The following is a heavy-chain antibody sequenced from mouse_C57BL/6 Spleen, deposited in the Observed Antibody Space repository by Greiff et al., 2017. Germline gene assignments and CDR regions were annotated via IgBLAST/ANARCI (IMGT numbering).Heavy chain of an antibody. Sequence: EVKLMESGPELVKPGASVKISCKASGYSFTGYYMNWVKQSPEKSLEWIGEINPSTGGTTYNQKFKAKATLTVDKSSSTAYMQLKSLTSEDSAVYYCARGGTTVVAKDFDYWGQGTTLTVSS. CDR1: GYSFTGYY. D-gene: IGHD1-1*01. J-gene: IGHJ2*01. CDR2: INPSTGGT. V-gene: IGHV1-42*01. CDR3: ARGGTTVVAKDFDY.